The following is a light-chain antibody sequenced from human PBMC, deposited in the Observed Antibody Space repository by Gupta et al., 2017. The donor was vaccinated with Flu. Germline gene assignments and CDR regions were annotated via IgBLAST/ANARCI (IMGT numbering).Light chain of an antibody. Sequence: SVLPHPPPASGAPRPRVTISCSGSLSNIGSNYVYWYQQLPGSAPKLLIYRNNQRPSGVPDRFSGSKSGTSAALPISGLRSEDEADYYCAAWDDSRSGYVFGTGTKFTVL. V-gene: IGLV1-47*01. J-gene: IGLJ1*01. CDR2: RNN. CDR1: LSNIGSNY. CDR3: AAWDDSRSGYV.